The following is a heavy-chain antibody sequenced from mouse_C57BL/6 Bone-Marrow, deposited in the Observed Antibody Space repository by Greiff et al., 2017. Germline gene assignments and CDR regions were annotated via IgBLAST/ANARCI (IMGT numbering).Heavy chain of an antibody. Sequence: EVQLQQSGAELVRPGASVKLSCTASGFNIKDDYMHWVKQRPEQGLVWIGWIDPENGDTEYASKFQGKATITAYTSSNTAYLQLISLTSEDTAVSYCTTLEWLRRGYFDVWGTGTTVTVSS. J-gene: IGHJ1*03. CDR1: GFNIKDDY. CDR2: IDPENGDT. V-gene: IGHV14-4*01. CDR3: TTLEWLRRGYFDV. D-gene: IGHD2-2*01.